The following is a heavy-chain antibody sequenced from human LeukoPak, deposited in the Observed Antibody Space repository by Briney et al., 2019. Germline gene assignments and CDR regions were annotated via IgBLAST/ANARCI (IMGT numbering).Heavy chain of an antibody. J-gene: IGHJ3*02. CDR1: GYSISSGYY. D-gene: IGHD4-17*01. CDR3: ARSKVTTSDAFDI. Sequence: SETLSLTCTVSGYSISSGYYWGWIRQPPGKGLEWIGSIYHSGSTYYNPSLKSRVTISVDTSKNQFSLKLSSVTAADTAVYYCARSKVTTSDAFDIWGQGTMVTVSS. CDR2: IYHSGST. V-gene: IGHV4-38-2*02.